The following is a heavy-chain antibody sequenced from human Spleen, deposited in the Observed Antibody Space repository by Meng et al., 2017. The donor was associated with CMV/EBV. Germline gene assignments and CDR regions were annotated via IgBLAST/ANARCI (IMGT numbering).Heavy chain of an antibody. V-gene: IGHV3-23*01. Sequence: GESLKISCAASGFTFSTYAMSWVRQAPGKGLEWVSGISASGDSTYYADSVKGRFTISRDNSKNTLYLQMNSLRAEDTAVYYCAKWIWSGFYTGGFDYWGQGTLVTVSS. J-gene: IGHJ4*02. D-gene: IGHD3-3*01. CDR1: GFTFSTYA. CDR3: AKWIWSGFYTGGFDY. CDR2: ISASGDST.